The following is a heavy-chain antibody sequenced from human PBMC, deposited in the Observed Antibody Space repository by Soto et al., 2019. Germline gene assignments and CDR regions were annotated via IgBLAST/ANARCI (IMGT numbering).Heavy chain of an antibody. CDR1: GHTLTELS. CDR2: FDPEDGET. D-gene: IGHD1-1*01. CDR3: AAGGTRWLHSPFDY. V-gene: IGHV1-24*01. J-gene: IGHJ4*02. Sequence: QVQLLQSGAEVKKPGASVKVSCKVSGHTLTELSMHWVRQAPGRGLEWMGGFDPEDGETIFAQKFQGRVTMTEDTSTDSTYMELTSLRSEDTAVYYCAAGGTRWLHSPFDYWGPGTLVTISS.